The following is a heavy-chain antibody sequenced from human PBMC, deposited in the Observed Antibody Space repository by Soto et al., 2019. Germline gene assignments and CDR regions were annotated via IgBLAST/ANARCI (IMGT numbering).Heavy chain of an antibody. CDR2: ISSSTTYI. V-gene: IGHV3-21*06. D-gene: IGHD3-22*01. J-gene: IGHJ5*01. Sequence: EVQLVESGGGLVKPGGSLRLSCAASGFTFSDFSMNWVRQAPGKGLEWISSISSSTTYIYYGDSGRGRFTISRDNAKNSLLLRMNSLRAEDTAVYYWAGDGAGSYYDTTGPGWFDSWGQGTLVTVSS. CDR1: GFTFSDFS. CDR3: AGDGAGSYYDTTGPGWFDS.